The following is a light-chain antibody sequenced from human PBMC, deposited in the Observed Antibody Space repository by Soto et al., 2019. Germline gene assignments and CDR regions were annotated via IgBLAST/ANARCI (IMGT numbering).Light chain of an antibody. V-gene: IGKV1-9*01. CDR2: AAS. Sequence: IQLTQSLSSLSASVGDRVTITCRASQGINSFLAWYQQKPGKAPKLLIYAASTLQSGVPSRFSGCGAGTDFTLTFSSLQPEDFATYYCQHYNSYSEAFGQGTKVDI. J-gene: IGKJ1*01. CDR1: QGINSF. CDR3: QHYNSYSEA.